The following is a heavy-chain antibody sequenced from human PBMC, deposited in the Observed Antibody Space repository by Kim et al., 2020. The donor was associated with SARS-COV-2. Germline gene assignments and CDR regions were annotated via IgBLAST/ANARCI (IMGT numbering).Heavy chain of an antibody. CDR1: KFTFSSYD. J-gene: IGHJ6*02. CDR2: ISGSGSDI. Sequence: GGSLRLSCAASKFTFSSYDMNWVRQALGKGLSWVSSISGSGSDIHYADSVKGRFTISRDNATNSVYLQMNSLRAEDTAENYCARDLTATRDVRGQGTTAT. CDR3: ARDLTATRDV. D-gene: IGHD2-15*01. V-gene: IGHV3-21*01.